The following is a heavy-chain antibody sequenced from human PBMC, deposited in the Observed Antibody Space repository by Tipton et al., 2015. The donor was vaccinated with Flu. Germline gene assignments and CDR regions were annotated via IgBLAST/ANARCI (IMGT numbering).Heavy chain of an antibody. J-gene: IGHJ4*02. CDR1: GGSISTSY. D-gene: IGHD1-26*01. V-gene: IGHV4-4*07. CDR3: ARGSYGELLYFDY. CDR2: ISTSGST. Sequence: TLSLTCTVSGGSISTSYWSWIRQPAGKGLEWIGRISTSGSTNYNASLESRVTLSRDTSKNHISLRLTSATAADTAMYYCARGSYGELLYFDYWGQGTLGIVSS.